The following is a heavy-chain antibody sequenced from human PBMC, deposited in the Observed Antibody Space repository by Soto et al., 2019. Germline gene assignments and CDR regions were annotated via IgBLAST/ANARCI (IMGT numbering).Heavy chain of an antibody. Sequence: QVQLVQSGAEVKTPGASVKVSCKASGYTFSDHDINWVRQASGQGPEWLGWMNPNSGDTGYAQNFQGRVTMTRDTSKRTAYMELSSLRSEDTAVYYCARVGGNWNDDYFDYWGQGTLVTVSS. CDR1: GYTFSDHD. V-gene: IGHV1-8*01. CDR3: ARVGGNWNDDYFDY. D-gene: IGHD1-1*01. J-gene: IGHJ4*02. CDR2: MNPNSGDT.